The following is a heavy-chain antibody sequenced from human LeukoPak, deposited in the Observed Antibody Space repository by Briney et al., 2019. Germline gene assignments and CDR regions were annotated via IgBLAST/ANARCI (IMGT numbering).Heavy chain of an antibody. CDR1: GYTFTSYD. D-gene: IGHD6-6*01. V-gene: IGHV1-8*01. CDR3: ARPRRGSIAARGAFDY. J-gene: IGHJ4*02. Sequence: VPSVNVSCKASGYTFTSYDINWVRQATGQGLEWMGWMNPNSGNTGYAQKFQGRVTITRNTSIRPAYMELSSLRSEDTAVYYCARPRRGSIAARGAFDYWGQGTLVTVSS. CDR2: MNPNSGNT.